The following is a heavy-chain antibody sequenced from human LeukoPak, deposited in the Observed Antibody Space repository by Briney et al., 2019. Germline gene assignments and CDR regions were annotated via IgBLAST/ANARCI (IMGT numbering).Heavy chain of an antibody. D-gene: IGHD1-26*01. V-gene: IGHV3-33*06. J-gene: IGHJ6*03. Sequence: GGSLRLSCAASGFTFSSYGMHWVRQAPGKGLDWVAVIWYDGSSKYYADSVKGRFTISRDNSKNTLYLQMNSLRAEDTAVYYCAKDRWELLNYYYMDVWGKGTTVTVSS. CDR2: IWYDGSSK. CDR3: AKDRWELLNYYYMDV. CDR1: GFTFSSYG.